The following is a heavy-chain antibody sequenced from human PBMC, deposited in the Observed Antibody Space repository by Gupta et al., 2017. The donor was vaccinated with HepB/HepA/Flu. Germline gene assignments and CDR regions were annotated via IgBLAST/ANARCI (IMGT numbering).Heavy chain of an antibody. V-gene: IGHV3-74*01. J-gene: IGHJ4*02. D-gene: IGHD5-12*01. CDR2: INSDGIET. CDR3: ARESLPVDNSPGY. Sequence: VQLVESGGGLVQPGGSLRLACVGSRFIIGSSWMRWVRKAPGKGLVWVSGINSDGIETRYADSVKGRFTISRDNAENTIDMEMNSLTTEDTALYYCARESLPVDNSPGYWGQGTLVTVSS. CDR1: RFIIGSSW.